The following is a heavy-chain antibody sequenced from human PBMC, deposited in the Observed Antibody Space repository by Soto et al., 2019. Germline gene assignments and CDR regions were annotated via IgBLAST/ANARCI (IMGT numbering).Heavy chain of an antibody. D-gene: IGHD7-27*01. Sequence: QVQLVQSGAEVKKPGASVKVSCKTSGYTFTNYDINRVRQATGQGLEWLGWMNPNSGDTGYAQKFQGRLTMTRNTAISTAYMELSSLKSEDTAVYYCARNRRETGDFDYWGQGTLVTVSS. J-gene: IGHJ4*02. CDR3: ARNRRETGDFDY. CDR1: GYTFTNYD. V-gene: IGHV1-8*01. CDR2: MNPNSGDT.